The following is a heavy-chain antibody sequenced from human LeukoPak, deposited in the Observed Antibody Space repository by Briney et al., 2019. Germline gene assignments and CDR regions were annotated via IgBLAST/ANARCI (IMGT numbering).Heavy chain of an antibody. D-gene: IGHD3-10*01. J-gene: IGHJ6*03. Sequence: PSETLSLTCTVSGGSISSYYWSWIRQPPGKGLEWIGYIYYSGSTNYNPSLKSRVTISVDASKNQFSLKLSSVTAADTAVYYCARNYGSEYYYYYMDVWGKGTTVTVSS. CDR2: IYYSGST. CDR3: ARNYGSEYYYYYMDV. CDR1: GGSISSYY. V-gene: IGHV4-59*01.